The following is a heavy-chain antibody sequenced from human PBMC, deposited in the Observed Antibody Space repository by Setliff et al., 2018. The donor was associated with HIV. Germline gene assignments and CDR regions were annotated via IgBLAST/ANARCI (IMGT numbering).Heavy chain of an antibody. Sequence: GGSLRLSCVASGFSFSRYTMMWVRQAPGKGLEWVSSITSNLNYRYADSVKGRFTISRDNTKNSLYLQMNSLRAEDTAVYYCARTKSVTIFGVLHDSGMDVWGQGTTVTVSS. CDR2: ITSNLNYR. CDR1: GFSFSRYT. V-gene: IGHV3-21*01. CDR3: ARTKSVTIFGVLHDSGMDV. J-gene: IGHJ6*02. D-gene: IGHD3-3*01.